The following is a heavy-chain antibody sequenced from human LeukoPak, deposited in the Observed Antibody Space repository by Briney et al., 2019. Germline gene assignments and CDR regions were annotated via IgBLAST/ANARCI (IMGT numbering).Heavy chain of an antibody. Sequence: GGSLRLSCAVSSFTFSSYAFHWVRQAPGKGLEWVPVMSYDGSNKYYADSVKGRFTISRDNSKNTLYLQMNSLRPENTAVYYCARDAEYYGSGTRGDWFDPWGQGTLVTVSS. CDR1: SFTFSSYA. V-gene: IGHV3-30*01. D-gene: IGHD3-10*01. CDR2: MSYDGSNK. CDR3: ARDAEYYGSGTRGDWFDP. J-gene: IGHJ5*02.